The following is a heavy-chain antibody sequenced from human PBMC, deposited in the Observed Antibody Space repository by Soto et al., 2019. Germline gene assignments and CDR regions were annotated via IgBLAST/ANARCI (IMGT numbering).Heavy chain of an antibody. CDR1: GGTFSSYA. CDR3: ARESGYCSGGSCYFLPGIDY. V-gene: IGHV1-69*12. J-gene: IGHJ4*02. CDR2: IIPIFGTA. D-gene: IGHD2-15*01. Sequence: QVQLVQSGAEVKKPGSSVKVSCKASGGTFSSYAISWVRQAPGQGLEWMGGIIPIFGTANYAQKFQGRVTITADESTSTAYMELSSLRSKDTAVYYCARESGYCSGGSCYFLPGIDYWGQGTLVTVSS.